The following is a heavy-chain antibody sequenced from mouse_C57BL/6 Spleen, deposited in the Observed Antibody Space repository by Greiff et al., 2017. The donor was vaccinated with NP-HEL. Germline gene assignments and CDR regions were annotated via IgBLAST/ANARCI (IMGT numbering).Heavy chain of an antibody. CDR3: ARPLYYDYDGFAY. CDR2: IYPGDGDT. D-gene: IGHD2-4*01. Sequence: LQESGPELVKPGASVKIPCKASGYAFSSSWMNWVKQRPGKGLEWIGRIYPGDGDTNYNGKFKGKATLTADKSSSTAYMQLSSLTSEDSAVYFCARPLYYDYDGFAYWGQGTLVTVSA. J-gene: IGHJ3*01. V-gene: IGHV1-82*01. CDR1: GYAFSSSW.